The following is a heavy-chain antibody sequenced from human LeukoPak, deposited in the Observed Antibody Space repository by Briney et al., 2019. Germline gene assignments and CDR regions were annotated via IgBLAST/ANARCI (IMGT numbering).Heavy chain of an antibody. CDR3: AKGYYDILTDWGYFDY. CDR1: GFTFDDYA. J-gene: IGHJ4*02. CDR2: ISWNSGSK. V-gene: IGHV3-9*03. Sequence: GGSLRLSCAASGFTFDDYAMHWVRQAPGKGLEWVSGISWNSGSKGYADSVKGRFTISRDNAKNSLYLQMNSLRAEDMALYYCAKGYYDILTDWGYFDYWGQGSLVTVSS. D-gene: IGHD3-9*01.